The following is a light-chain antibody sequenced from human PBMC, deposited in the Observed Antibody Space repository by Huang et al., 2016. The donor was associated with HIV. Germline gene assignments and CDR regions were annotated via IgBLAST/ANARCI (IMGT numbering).Light chain of an antibody. J-gene: IGKJ1*01. CDR1: QTINTY. CDR2: AAS. V-gene: IGKV1-39*01. Sequence: DIQMTQSPSSLSASVGDRVTITCRASQTINTYLNWYQQKPGKAPKLLIYAASSLYSGVPSRFSGSGSGTDFTLTISGLQREDFATYFCQQTYSTPRTFGQGTRVEIK. CDR3: QQTYSTPRT.